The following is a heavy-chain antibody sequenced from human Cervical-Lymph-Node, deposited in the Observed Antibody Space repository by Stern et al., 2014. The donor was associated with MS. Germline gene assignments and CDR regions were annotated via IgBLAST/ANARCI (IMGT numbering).Heavy chain of an antibody. J-gene: IGHJ4*02. CDR3: ARGPSSSSLDY. CDR1: GFTFSNYD. Sequence: VHLVESGGGVVQPGRSLRLSCAASGFTFSNYDMHWVRQAPGKGLEWVAIISYDGSNKYYADSVKGRFTISRDNSKNTLYLHMNSLRGEDTAVYYCARGPSSSSLDYWGQGTLVTVSS. V-gene: IGHV3-30*03. CDR2: ISYDGSNK. D-gene: IGHD6-13*01.